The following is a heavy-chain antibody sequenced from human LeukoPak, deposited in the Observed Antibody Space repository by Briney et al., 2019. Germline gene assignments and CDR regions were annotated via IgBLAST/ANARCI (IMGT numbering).Heavy chain of an antibody. J-gene: IGHJ4*02. D-gene: IGHD2/OR15-2a*01. CDR1: GFIFSSYW. Sequence: TGGSLRLSCAASGFIFSSYWMSWVRQAPGKGLEWVANIKQDGSEKYYVDSVKGRFTISRDNAKNSLYLQMNSLRVEDTAVYYCRDPFDYWGQGTLVTVSS. CDR3: RDPFDY. V-gene: IGHV3-7*01. CDR2: IKQDGSEK.